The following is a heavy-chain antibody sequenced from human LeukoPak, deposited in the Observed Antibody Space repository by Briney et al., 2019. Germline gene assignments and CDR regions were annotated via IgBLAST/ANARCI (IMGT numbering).Heavy chain of an antibody. D-gene: IGHD7-27*01. CDR3: AKGPESGAFDI. CDR2: ITGGGGRT. Sequence: GGSLRLSCGASGFTFSSYGMSWVRQAPGKGLEWVSSITGGGGRTYDADSVNGRFTISRDNSKNTLYLQMNSLRAEDTAVYYCAKGPESGAFDIWGQGTMVTVSS. J-gene: IGHJ3*02. V-gene: IGHV3-23*01. CDR1: GFTFSSYG.